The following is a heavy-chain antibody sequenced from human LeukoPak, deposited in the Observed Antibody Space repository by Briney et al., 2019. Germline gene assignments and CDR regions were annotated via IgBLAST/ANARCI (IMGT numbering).Heavy chain of an antibody. D-gene: IGHD5-18*01. J-gene: IGHJ5*02. CDR1: GFTFSSYA. V-gene: IGHV3-23*01. Sequence: GGSLRLSCAASGFTFSSYAMSWVRQAPGKGLEWASTISGSGGSTYYADSVKGRFTISRDNSKNTLYLQMNSLRAEDTAVYYCAKVQGGIQLWLTQSWFDPWGQGTLVTVSS. CDR3: AKVQGGIQLWLTQSWFDP. CDR2: ISGSGGST.